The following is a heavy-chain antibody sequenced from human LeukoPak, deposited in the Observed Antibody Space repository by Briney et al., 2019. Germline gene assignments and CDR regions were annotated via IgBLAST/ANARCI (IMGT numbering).Heavy chain of an antibody. J-gene: IGHJ6*03. V-gene: IGHV4-34*01. CDR3: ARGSRHMDV. CDR2: INHSGST. Sequence: PSETLSLTCAVSGVSFDDYYWSWVRQTPGKGLEWLGEINHSGSTNYNPSLKSRVTISVDTSKNQFSLKLSSVTAADTAVYYCARGSRHMDVWGKGTTVTVSS. CDR1: GVSFDDYY.